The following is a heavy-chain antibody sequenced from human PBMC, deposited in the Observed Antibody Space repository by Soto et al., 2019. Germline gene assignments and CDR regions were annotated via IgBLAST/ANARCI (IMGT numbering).Heavy chain of an antibody. V-gene: IGHV4-34*01. CDR1: GGSFSGYY. D-gene: IGHD5-18*01. J-gene: IGHJ5*02. CDR2: INHSGST. Sequence: NPSETLSLTCAVYGGSFSGYYWSWIRQPPGKGLEWIGEINHSGSTNYNPSLKSRVTISVDTSKNQFSLKLSSVTAADTAVYYCARGRTGYSYGFRASENWFDPWGQGTLVTVSS. CDR3: ARGRTGYSYGFRASENWFDP.